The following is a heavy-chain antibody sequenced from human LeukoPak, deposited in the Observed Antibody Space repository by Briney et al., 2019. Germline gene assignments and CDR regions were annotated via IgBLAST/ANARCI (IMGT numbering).Heavy chain of an antibody. Sequence: GGSLRLSCAASGFTVSTNYMSWVRQAPGKGLEWVSAISGSGGSTYYADSVKGRFTISRDNSKNTLYLQMNSLRAEDTAVYYCARETASGWYDAFDIWGQGTMVTVSS. CDR3: ARETASGWYDAFDI. CDR1: GFTVSTNY. CDR2: ISGSGGST. J-gene: IGHJ3*02. D-gene: IGHD6-19*01. V-gene: IGHV3-66*01.